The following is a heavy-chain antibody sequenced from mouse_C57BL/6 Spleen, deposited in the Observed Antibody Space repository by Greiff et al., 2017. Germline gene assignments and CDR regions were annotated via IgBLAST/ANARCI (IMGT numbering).Heavy chain of an antibody. CDR1: GYAFSSYW. Sequence: QVQLQQSGAELVKPGASVKISCKASGYAFSSYWMNWVKQRPGKGLEWIGQIYPGDGDTNYNGKFKGKATLTADKSSSTAYMQLSSLTSEDSAVYFCARSRDGGAMDYWGQGTSVTVSS. D-gene: IGHD3-3*01. CDR3: ARSRDGGAMDY. V-gene: IGHV1-80*01. J-gene: IGHJ4*01. CDR2: IYPGDGDT.